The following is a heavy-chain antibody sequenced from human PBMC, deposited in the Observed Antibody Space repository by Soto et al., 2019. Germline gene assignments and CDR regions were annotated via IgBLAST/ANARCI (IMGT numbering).Heavy chain of an antibody. CDR3: ARGKITMVRGVIIHYYYGMDV. Sequence: SETLSLTCAAYGVSFSGYHWSWIRQPPGQGLEWIGEINHSGSTNYNPSLKSRVTISVDTSKNQFSLKLSSVTAADTAVYYCARGKITMVRGVIIHYYYGMDVWGQGTTVT. CDR2: INHSGST. V-gene: IGHV4-34*01. J-gene: IGHJ6*02. D-gene: IGHD3-10*01. CDR1: GVSFSGYH.